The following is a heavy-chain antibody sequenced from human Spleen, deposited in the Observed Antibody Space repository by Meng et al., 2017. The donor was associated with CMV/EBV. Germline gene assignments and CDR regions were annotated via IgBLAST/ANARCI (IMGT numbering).Heavy chain of an antibody. J-gene: IGHJ6*02. CDR3: ARDPVDTAMVTGIPGHGMDV. CDR1: SSYY. D-gene: IGHD5-18*01. Sequence: SSYYWGWIRQPPGKRLEWIGSIYYSGSTYYNPSLKSRVTISVDTSKNQFSLKLSSVTAADTAVYYCARDPVDTAMVTGIPGHGMDVWGQGTTVTVSS. CDR2: IYYSGST. V-gene: IGHV4-39*07.